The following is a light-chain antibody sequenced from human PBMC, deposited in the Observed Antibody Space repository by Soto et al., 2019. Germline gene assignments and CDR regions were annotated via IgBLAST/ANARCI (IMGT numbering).Light chain of an antibody. CDR3: QQCNNWPRK. J-gene: IGKJ1*01. V-gene: IGKV3-15*01. Sequence: EIVMTQSPATLSVSPGERATLSCRASQSVSTNLAWYQQKPGQAPRLLIYNALTRATGIPARFSGSGSGTEFTVAISSLQSEDFAVYYCQQCNNWPRKVGQVTKVDVK. CDR1: QSVSTN. CDR2: NAL.